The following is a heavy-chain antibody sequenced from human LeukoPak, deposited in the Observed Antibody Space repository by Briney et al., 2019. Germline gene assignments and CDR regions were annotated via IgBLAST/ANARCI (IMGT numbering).Heavy chain of an antibody. CDR1: GFTFSSYS. Sequence: GGSLRLSCAASGFTFSSYSMNWVRQAPGKELEWVSYISSSSSTIYYADSVKGRFTISRDNAKNSLYLQMNSLRAEDTALYYCAKDSYCTNGVCRLYYYGMDVWGQGTTVTVSS. J-gene: IGHJ6*02. D-gene: IGHD2-8*01. V-gene: IGHV3-48*04. CDR2: ISSSSSTI. CDR3: AKDSYCTNGVCRLYYYGMDV.